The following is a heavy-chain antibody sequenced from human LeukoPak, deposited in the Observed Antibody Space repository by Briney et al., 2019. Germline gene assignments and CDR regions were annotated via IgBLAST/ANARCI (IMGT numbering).Heavy chain of an antibody. Sequence: PSETLSLTCTVSGGSISSYYWSWIRQPPGKGLEGSGYIYTSGSTNDNPSLKSRVTTSVATSTSPFSLTLSSVTDADTAVYYCARLAGYCSSTSCYGAFDIWGQGTMVTVSS. CDR3: ARLAGYCSSTSCYGAFDI. CDR1: GGSISSYY. J-gene: IGHJ3*02. D-gene: IGHD2-2*01. CDR2: IYTSGST. V-gene: IGHV4-4*09.